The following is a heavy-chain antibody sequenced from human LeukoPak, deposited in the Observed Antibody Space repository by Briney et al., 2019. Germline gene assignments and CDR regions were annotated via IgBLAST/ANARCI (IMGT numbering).Heavy chain of an antibody. D-gene: IGHD3-22*01. CDR3: ARYYDSSGYSYYYYYMDV. CDR1: GFIFSSNW. J-gene: IGHJ6*03. V-gene: IGHV3-74*01. Sequence: GGSLRLSCAASGFIFSSNWMSWVRQAPGKGLVWVSRINSDGSSTSYADSVKGRFTISRDNAKNTLYLQMNSLRAEDTAVYYCARYYDSSGYSYYYYYMDVWGKGTTVTVSS. CDR2: INSDGSST.